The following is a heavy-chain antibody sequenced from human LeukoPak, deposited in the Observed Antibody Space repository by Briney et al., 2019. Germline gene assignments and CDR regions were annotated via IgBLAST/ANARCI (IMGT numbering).Heavy chain of an antibody. CDR2: IYYSGST. Sequence: SETLSLTCTVSGVSISSYYWSWIRQPPGKGLEWIGYIYYSGSTNYNPSLKSRVTISVDTSKNQFSLKLSSVTAADTAVYYCARSDYYGSGPDAFGIWGQGTMVTVSS. J-gene: IGHJ3*02. CDR1: GVSISSYY. D-gene: IGHD3-10*01. V-gene: IGHV4-59*01. CDR3: ARSDYYGSGPDAFGI.